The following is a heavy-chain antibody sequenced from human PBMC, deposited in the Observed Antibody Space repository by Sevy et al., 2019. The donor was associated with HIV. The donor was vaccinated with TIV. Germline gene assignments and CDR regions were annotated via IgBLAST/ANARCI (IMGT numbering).Heavy chain of an antibody. Sequence: GGSLRLSCAASGFTFSSFAMSWVRQTPGKGLEWVSGLNGSGGSTYYPDSVKGRFTISRDNSKNRLYLQMNSLGAEDTAVYYCAKDTDSGSYLNDAFDIWGQGTMVTVS. CDR2: LNGSGGST. D-gene: IGHD1-26*01. CDR3: AKDTDSGSYLNDAFDI. CDR1: GFTFSSFA. V-gene: IGHV3-23*01. J-gene: IGHJ3*02.